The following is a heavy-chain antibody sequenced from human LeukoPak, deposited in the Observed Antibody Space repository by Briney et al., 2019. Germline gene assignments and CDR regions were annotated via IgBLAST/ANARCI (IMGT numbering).Heavy chain of an antibody. CDR2: IYHSGST. D-gene: IGHD3-9*01. CDR3: AGPGGYSDWLPFGY. CDR1: GYSISSGTY. V-gene: IGHV4-38-2*02. Sequence: PSETLSLTCTVSGYSISSGTYWDWIRQPPGKGLEWIGTIYHSGSTYYNPSLKSRVTISVGTSKNQFSLKLSSVTAADTAVYYCAGPGGYSDWLPFGYWGQGTLVTVSS. J-gene: IGHJ4*02.